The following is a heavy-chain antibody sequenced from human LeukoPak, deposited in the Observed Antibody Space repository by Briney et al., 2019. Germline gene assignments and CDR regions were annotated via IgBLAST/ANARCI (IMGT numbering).Heavy chain of an antibody. Sequence: TSETLSLTCAVSGGSISSSNWWSWVRQPPGKGLEWIGEIYHSGSTNYNPSLKSRVTISVDKSKNQFSLKLSSVTAADTAVYYCARTEDGYNYRFDYWGQGTLVTVSS. D-gene: IGHD5-24*01. V-gene: IGHV4-4*02. J-gene: IGHJ4*02. CDR3: ARTEDGYNYRFDY. CDR1: GGSISSSNW. CDR2: IYHSGST.